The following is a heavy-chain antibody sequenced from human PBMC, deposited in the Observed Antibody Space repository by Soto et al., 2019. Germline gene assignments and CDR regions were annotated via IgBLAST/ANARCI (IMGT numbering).Heavy chain of an antibody. Sequence: QITLKESGPTLVKPTQTLTLTCTFSGFSLSTTGVGVGWIRQPPGKALEWLAVVYWDNDRRYSPSLKSRLTVTKDTSKNQVVVTMTNMDPVDTATYYCAHLTLTYAGAIGDEAFDFWGQGTMVTVSS. CDR2: VYWDNDR. D-gene: IGHD3-16*02. CDR1: GFSLSTTGVG. V-gene: IGHV2-5*02. J-gene: IGHJ3*01. CDR3: AHLTLTYAGAIGDEAFDF.